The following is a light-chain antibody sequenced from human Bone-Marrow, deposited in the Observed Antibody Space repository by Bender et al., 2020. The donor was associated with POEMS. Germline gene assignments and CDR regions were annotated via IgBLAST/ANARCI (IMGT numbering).Light chain of an antibody. CDR1: TIDVGGYNF. V-gene: IGLV2-11*01. CDR3: CSYAGGNNLL. CDR2: DVN. Sequence: QSALTQPRSVSGSPGQSVTISCTGSTIDVGGYNFVSWYQHHPGKAPKLIIYDVNERPSGVPDRFSGSKSGDTASLTISGLQAEDEADYYCCSYAGGNNLLFGGGTKLTVL. J-gene: IGLJ2*01.